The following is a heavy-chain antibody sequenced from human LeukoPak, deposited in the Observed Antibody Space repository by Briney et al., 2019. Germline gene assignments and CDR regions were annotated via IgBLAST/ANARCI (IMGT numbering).Heavy chain of an antibody. J-gene: IGHJ3*02. CDR1: AGSISSYY. Sequence: SETLSLTCAVSAGSISSYYWSWVRQPPGKGLEWIGYIYYSGSTNYNPSLKSRVTISVDTSKNQFSLKLSSVTAADTAVYYCARRPASGNVAHDGFDIWGQGTMVTVSS. CDR3: ARRPASGNVAHDGFDI. CDR2: IYYSGST. V-gene: IGHV4-59*08. D-gene: IGHD1-26*01.